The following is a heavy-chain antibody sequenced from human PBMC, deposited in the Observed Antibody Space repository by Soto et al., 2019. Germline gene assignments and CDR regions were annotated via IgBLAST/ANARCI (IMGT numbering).Heavy chain of an antibody. V-gene: IGHV1-18*01. CDR1: GYTFTNYG. CDR2: INAYNGNR. Sequence: QVQLVQSGAEVKKPGASVKVSCKASGYTFTNYGISWVRQAPGQGLEWMGWINAYNGNRNYAQKLQGRVTMTKDTSTSRTYMALRSLRSDDTAVYYCARDWFGVDYWGQGTLVTVSS. J-gene: IGHJ4*02. CDR3: ARDWFGVDY. D-gene: IGHD3-16*01.